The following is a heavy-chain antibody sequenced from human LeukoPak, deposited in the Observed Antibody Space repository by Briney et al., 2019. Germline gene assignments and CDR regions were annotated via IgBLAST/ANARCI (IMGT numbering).Heavy chain of an antibody. CDR1: GYTFTGYY. J-gene: IGHJ5*02. Sequence: ASVMVSCKASGYTFTGYYIHWVRQAPGQGLGWMGWINPNSGDTNYAQKFQDRVTLTRDTSISTVYMELTNLRSDDTAVYYCARPNGDYYNWFDPWGQGTLVTVSS. V-gene: IGHV1-2*02. CDR2: INPNSGDT. CDR3: ARPNGDYYNWFDP. D-gene: IGHD4-17*01.